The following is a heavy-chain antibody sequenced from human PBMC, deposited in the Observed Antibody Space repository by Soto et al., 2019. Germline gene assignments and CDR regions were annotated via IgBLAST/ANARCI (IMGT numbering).Heavy chain of an antibody. Sequence: ASVKVSCKASGYTFTSYYMHWVRQAPGQGLEWMGIINPSGGSTSYAQKFRGRVTMTRDTSTSTVYMELSSLRSEDTAVYYCARDTGPYHDTYGMDVWGQGTTVTVSS. CDR1: GYTFTSYY. D-gene: IGHD3-22*01. CDR3: ARDTGPYHDTYGMDV. V-gene: IGHV1-46*01. J-gene: IGHJ6*02. CDR2: INPSGGST.